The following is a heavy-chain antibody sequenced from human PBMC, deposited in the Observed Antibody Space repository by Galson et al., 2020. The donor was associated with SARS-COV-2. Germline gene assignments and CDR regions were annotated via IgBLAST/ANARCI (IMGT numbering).Heavy chain of an antibody. V-gene: IGHV1-18*01. Sequence: ASVKVSCKASGYTFTSYGISWVRQAPGQGLEWMGWISAYNGNTNYAQKLQGRVTMTTDTSTSTAYMELRSLRSDDTAVYYCAREMIVVVIKGRYFDLWGRGTLVTVSS. D-gene: IGHD3-22*01. CDR1: GYTFTSYG. CDR3: AREMIVVVIKGRYFDL. CDR2: ISAYNGNT. J-gene: IGHJ2*01.